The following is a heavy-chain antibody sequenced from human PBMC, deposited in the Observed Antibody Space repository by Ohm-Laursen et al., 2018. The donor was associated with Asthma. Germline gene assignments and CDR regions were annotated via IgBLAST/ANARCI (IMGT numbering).Heavy chain of an antibody. CDR3: ARIRHNWNDIREYYFDY. V-gene: IGHV2-70*01. CDR1: GFSLSTSGMC. D-gene: IGHD1-20*01. J-gene: IGHJ4*02. CDR2: IDWDDDK. Sequence: TQTLTLTGTFSGFSLSTSGMCVSWIRQPPGKALEWLALIDWDDDKYYSTSLKTRLTISKDTSKNQVVLTMTNMDPVDTATYYCARIRHNWNDIREYYFDYWGQGTLVTVSS.